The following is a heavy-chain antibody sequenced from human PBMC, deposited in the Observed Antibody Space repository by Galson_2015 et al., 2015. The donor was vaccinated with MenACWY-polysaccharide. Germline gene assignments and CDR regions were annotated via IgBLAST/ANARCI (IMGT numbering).Heavy chain of an antibody. CDR2: ICYSGST. J-gene: IGHJ4*02. CDR3: ARYEKNYYGSGSFYC. CDR1: GGSLSSYY. V-gene: IGHV4-59*01. D-gene: IGHD3-10*01. Sequence: ETLSLTCTVSGGSLSSYYWSWIRQPPGKGLEWIGYICYSGSTNYNPSLKSRVTISVDTSKNQFSLKLSSVTAADTAVYYCARYEKNYYGSGSFYCWGQGTLVTVSS.